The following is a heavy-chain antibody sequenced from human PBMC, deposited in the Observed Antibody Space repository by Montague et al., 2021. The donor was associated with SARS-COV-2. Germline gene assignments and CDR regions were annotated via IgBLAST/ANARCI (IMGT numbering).Heavy chain of an antibody. CDR3: ARRHIVASNRAFDY. J-gene: IGHJ4*02. CDR2: IYHSGTT. V-gene: IGHV4-38-2*02. Sequence: SETLSLTCTVSGDSITNNYYWGWIRQPPGKGLEWIGTIYHSGTTYYNPSLKRRVTISVDTSNNQFSLKLTSVTAADTAVYYCARRHIVASNRAFDYWGQGTPVTVSS. CDR1: GDSITNNYY. D-gene: IGHD2-21*01.